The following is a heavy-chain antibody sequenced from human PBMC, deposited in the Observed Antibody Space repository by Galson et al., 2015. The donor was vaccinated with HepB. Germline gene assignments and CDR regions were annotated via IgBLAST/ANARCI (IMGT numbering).Heavy chain of an antibody. D-gene: IGHD5-12*01. Sequence: SLRLSCAASGFTFTNAWMSWVRQAPGKGLECVGRIRSNTDGGTRNSAAPVKGRFTISRDDSKRTLFLQMNSLKTEDTGVYYCTTEIVATLSSWFDPWGQGTLVTVSS. CDR3: TTEIVATLSSWFDP. V-gene: IGHV3-15*01. CDR2: IRSNTDGGTR. CDR1: GFTFTNAW. J-gene: IGHJ5*02.